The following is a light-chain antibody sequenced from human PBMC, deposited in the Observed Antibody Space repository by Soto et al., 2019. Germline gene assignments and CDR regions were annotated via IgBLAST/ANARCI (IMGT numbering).Light chain of an antibody. Sequence: DIHLSQSPSTLAGSVGNRVTITCRASQTISSSLEWYQQKPGKAPKILIYKASTLKSGVPSRFRGSGSGTEFTLTISSLQPDDFETYYCQHYNSYSEAFGQGTKVDIK. CDR3: QHYNSYSEA. CDR2: KAS. CDR1: QTISSS. J-gene: IGKJ1*01. V-gene: IGKV1-5*03.